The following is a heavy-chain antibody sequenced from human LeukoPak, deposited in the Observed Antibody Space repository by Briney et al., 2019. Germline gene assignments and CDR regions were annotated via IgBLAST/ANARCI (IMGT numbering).Heavy chain of an antibody. CDR2: ILQSGGTS. J-gene: IGHJ4*02. CDR3: AKDAIRGDGYWEFDY. D-gene: IGHD5-24*01. CDR1: GFTFNNYA. Sequence: PGGSLRLSCVASGFTFNNYAMSWVRQAPGKGLEWVSGILQSGGTSYYADSVKGRFTISRDNSKSTLYLQMNSLRVEDTAIYYCAKDAIRGDGYWEFDYWGQGSLVTVSS. V-gene: IGHV3-23*01.